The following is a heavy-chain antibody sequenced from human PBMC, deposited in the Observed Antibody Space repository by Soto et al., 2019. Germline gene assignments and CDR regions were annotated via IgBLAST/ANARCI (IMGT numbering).Heavy chain of an antibody. Sequence: ASVKVSCKASGYTFTSYGISWVRQAPGQGLEWMGWISAYNGNTNYAQKLQGRVTMTTDTSTSTAYMELRSLRSDDTAVYYCARDSGSSSWYGDFDYWGQGTLVTVSS. V-gene: IGHV1-18*01. D-gene: IGHD6-13*01. CDR2: ISAYNGNT. CDR3: ARDSGSSSWYGDFDY. CDR1: GYTFTSYG. J-gene: IGHJ4*02.